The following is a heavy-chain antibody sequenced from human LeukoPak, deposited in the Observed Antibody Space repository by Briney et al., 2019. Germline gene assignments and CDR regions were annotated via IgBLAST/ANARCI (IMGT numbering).Heavy chain of an antibody. Sequence: SETLSLTCTVSGGSISTYYWSWIRQPPERGLEWIGDVYHSGGTNYNPSLKSRVTISVDTSKNQFSLRLTSVTAADTAVYYCARVTPSFAHNWFDPWGQGTLVTVSS. CDR2: VYHSGGT. CDR3: ARVTPSFAHNWFDP. J-gene: IGHJ5*02. D-gene: IGHD3-10*01. V-gene: IGHV4-59*12. CDR1: GGSISTYY.